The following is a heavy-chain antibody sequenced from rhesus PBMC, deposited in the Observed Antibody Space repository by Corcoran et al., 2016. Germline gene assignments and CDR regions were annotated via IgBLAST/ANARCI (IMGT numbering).Heavy chain of an antibody. CDR1: GSSISSTY. CDR2: IYGSSGST. CDR3: ARDLFGRTGL. J-gene: IGHJ4*01. V-gene: IGHV4-160*01. D-gene: IGHD1-14*01. Sequence: QVQLQESGPGLVKPSEPLSLPCAGSGSSISSTYCRWLRQPPGKGLEWIGDIYGSSGSTDYNPSLKSRVTISTDTSKNQFALKLSSVTAADTAVYYCARDLFGRTGLWGQGVLVTVSS.